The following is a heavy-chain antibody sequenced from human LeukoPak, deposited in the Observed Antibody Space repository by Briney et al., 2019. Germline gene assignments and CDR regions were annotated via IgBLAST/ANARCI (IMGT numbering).Heavy chain of an antibody. CDR3: ARGAYFWSGYSQYNWFDP. V-gene: IGHV4-34*01. J-gene: IGHJ5*02. Sequence: KPSETLSLTCAVYGGSFSGYYWSWIRQPPGKGLEWIGEINHSGSTNYNPSLKSRVTISVDTSKNQFSLKLSPVTAADTAVYYCARGAYFWSGYSQYNWFDPWGQGTLVTVSS. D-gene: IGHD3-3*01. CDR2: INHSGST. CDR1: GGSFSGYY.